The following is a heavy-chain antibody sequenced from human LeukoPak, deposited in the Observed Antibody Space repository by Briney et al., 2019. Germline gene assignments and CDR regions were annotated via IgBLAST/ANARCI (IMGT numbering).Heavy chain of an antibody. V-gene: IGHV3-30*03. D-gene: IGHD5-18*01. CDR1: GFTFSSYG. J-gene: IGHJ6*02. CDR3: ASGYSYGTYYYYYGKDV. Sequence: PGRSLRLSSAASGFTFSSYGMHSVRQAPGKGLEWVAVISYDGSNKYYADSVKGRFTISRDNSKNTLYLQMNSLRAEDTAVYCCASGYSYGTYYYYYGKDVWGQGTTVTVSS. CDR2: ISYDGSNK.